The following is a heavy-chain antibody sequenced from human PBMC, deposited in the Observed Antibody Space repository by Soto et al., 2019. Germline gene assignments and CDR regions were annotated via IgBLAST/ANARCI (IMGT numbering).Heavy chain of an antibody. J-gene: IGHJ6*02. Sequence: GGSLRLSCVASGFTFPTYGLHWVRQAPGKGLQWVALISYEGSNTYYADSVKGRFTTSRDNSKNTLHLQMNSLRPEDTGVYYCARVTPGNNLYYFSGLDVWGQGTSVTVSS. CDR1: GFTFPTYG. CDR2: ISYEGSNT. V-gene: IGHV3-30-3*01. D-gene: IGHD3-10*01. CDR3: ARVTPGNNLYYFSGLDV.